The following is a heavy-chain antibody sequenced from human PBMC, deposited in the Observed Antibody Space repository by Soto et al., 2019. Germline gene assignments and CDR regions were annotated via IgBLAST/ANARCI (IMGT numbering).Heavy chain of an antibody. CDR2: IIPILGIA. V-gene: IGHV1-69*04. D-gene: IGHD3-16*01. CDR1: GGTFSSYT. Sequence: SVKVSCKASGGTFSSYTISWVRQAPGQGLEWMGRIIPILGIANYAQKFQGRVTITADKSTSTAYMELSSLRSEDTAVYYCARDRMIQTGSDYWGQGTLVPVSS. CDR3: ARDRMIQTGSDY. J-gene: IGHJ4*02.